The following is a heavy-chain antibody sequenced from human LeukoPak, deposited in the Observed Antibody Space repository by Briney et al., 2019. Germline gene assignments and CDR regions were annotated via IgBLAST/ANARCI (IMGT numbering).Heavy chain of an antibody. V-gene: IGHV3-7*03. CDR2: IKQDGSEK. CDR3: ARGITIFGVVLDY. Sequence: GGSLRLSCAASGFTFSSYWMSWVRQAPGKGLEWVANIKQDGSEKYYVDSVKGRFTISRDNAKNSLYLQINSLRAEDTAVYYCARGITIFGVVLDYWGQGTTVTVSS. J-gene: IGHJ4*03. D-gene: IGHD3-3*01. CDR1: GFTFSSYW.